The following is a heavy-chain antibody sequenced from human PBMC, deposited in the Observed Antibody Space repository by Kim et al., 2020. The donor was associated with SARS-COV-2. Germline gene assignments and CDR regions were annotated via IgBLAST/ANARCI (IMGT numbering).Heavy chain of an antibody. CDR2: ISAYNGNT. Sequence: ASVKVSCKASGYTFTSYGISWVRQAPGQGLEWMGWISAYNGNTNYAQKLQGRVTMTTDTSTSTAYMELRSLRSDDTAVYYCARDRLDYYGSGSHLYYFDYWGQGTLVTVSS. CDR1: GYTFTSYG. J-gene: IGHJ4*02. V-gene: IGHV1-18*01. CDR3: ARDRLDYYGSGSHLYYFDY. D-gene: IGHD3-10*01.